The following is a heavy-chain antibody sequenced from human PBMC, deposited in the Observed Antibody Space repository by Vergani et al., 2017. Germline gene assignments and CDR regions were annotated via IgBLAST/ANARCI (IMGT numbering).Heavy chain of an antibody. Sequence: QVQLVESGGGVVQPGRSLRLSCAASGFTFSSYGMHWVRQAPGKGLEWVAVISYDGSNKYYADSVKGRLTISRDNSKNTLYLQMNSLRAEDTALYYCAKEGWEGVTYYDQYDAFDIWGQGTMVTVSS. CDR2: ISYDGSNK. CDR1: GFTFSSYG. CDR3: AKEGWEGVTYYDQYDAFDI. J-gene: IGHJ3*02. V-gene: IGHV3-30*18. D-gene: IGHD3-3*01.